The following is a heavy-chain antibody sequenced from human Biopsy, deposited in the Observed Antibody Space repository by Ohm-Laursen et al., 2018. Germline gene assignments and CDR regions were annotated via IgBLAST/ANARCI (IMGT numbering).Heavy chain of an antibody. D-gene: IGHD4-23*01. CDR3: ARGSNDFGGLYFPR. V-gene: IGHV4-59*01. CDR2: ISYTGYT. CDR1: GGDINNYY. J-gene: IGHJ4*02. Sequence: SKTLSLTCNVSGGDINNYYWSWIRQPPGKGLEWIGHISYTGYTSYNASLKSRVTISVDTSRNHFSLRLSSLTAADTAVYYCARGSNDFGGLYFPRWGQGTLLTVSS.